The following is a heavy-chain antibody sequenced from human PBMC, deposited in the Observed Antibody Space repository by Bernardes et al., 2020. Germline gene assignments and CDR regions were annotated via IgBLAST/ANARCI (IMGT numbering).Heavy chain of an antibody. V-gene: IGHV3-21*01. CDR2: VSHINDYK. CDR1: GFPFNPYS. D-gene: IGHD2-21*02. Sequence: GGYLTPSCATSGFPFNPYSLSWVRQAPGKGLEWVSSVSHINDYKYYADSVKGRFTISRDNAKNSLDLQMDTLRAEDTAVYYCAGGYCGGDCYVLESWGQGALVIVSS. J-gene: IGHJ4*02. CDR3: AGGYCGGDCYVLES.